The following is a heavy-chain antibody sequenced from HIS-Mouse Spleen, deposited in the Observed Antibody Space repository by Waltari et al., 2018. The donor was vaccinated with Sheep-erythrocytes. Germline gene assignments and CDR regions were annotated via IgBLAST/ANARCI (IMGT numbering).Heavy chain of an antibody. V-gene: IGHV3-9*01. CDR1: GFSFDDYA. CDR3: AKDISLNIVVVPAAVGDY. Sequence: EVQLVESGGGLVQPGRSLRLSCAASGFSFDDYAMHWVRQAPGKGLGGVSGIGWNSGGIGYEEYVKGRFTISRDNAKNSLYLQMNSLRAEDTALYYCAKDISLNIVVVPAAVGDYWGQGTLVTVSS. D-gene: IGHD2-2*01. CDR2: IGWNSGGI. J-gene: IGHJ4*02.